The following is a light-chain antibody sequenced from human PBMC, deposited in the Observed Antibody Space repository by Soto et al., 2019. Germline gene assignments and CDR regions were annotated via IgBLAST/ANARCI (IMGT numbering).Light chain of an antibody. CDR3: QQDYRYPLT. CDR1: QGISDD. CDR2: AAF. Sequence: AIQMTQSPSSLSASVGDSVTITCRASQGISDDLGWYQQKPGKAPKLLIYAAFNLERGVPSRFSGSASGTDFTLTITSLQPEDSATYYCQQDYRYPLTFGGGTKVEIK. J-gene: IGKJ4*01. V-gene: IGKV1-6*01.